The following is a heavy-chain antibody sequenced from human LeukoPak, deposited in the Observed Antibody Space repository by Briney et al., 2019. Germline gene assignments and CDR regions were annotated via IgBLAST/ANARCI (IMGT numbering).Heavy chain of an antibody. Sequence: GGSLRLSCAASGFTFSSYAMSWVRQAPGKGLEWVSAISGSGGSTYYADSVKGRFTISRDNSKNTLYLQMNSPRAEDTAVYYCANEWYGSGYYPLFDYWGQGTLVTVSS. V-gene: IGHV3-23*01. J-gene: IGHJ4*02. CDR1: GFTFSSYA. D-gene: IGHD3-22*01. CDR2: ISGSGGST. CDR3: ANEWYGSGYYPLFDY.